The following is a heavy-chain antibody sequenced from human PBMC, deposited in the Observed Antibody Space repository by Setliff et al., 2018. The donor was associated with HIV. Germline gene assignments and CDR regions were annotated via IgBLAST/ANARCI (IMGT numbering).Heavy chain of an antibody. Sequence: SETLSLTCTVSGGSISSSSYYWGWIRHQPGRGLEWIGNIYYNGITHYNPSLKSRVTTSVDTSKNQFSLKVSSVTAADTAVYYRARRDSSGYYLDFDYWGQGTLVTVSS. D-gene: IGHD3-22*01. CDR3: ARRDSSGYYLDFDY. CDR2: IYYNGIT. CDR1: GGSISSSSYY. J-gene: IGHJ4*02. V-gene: IGHV4-39*07.